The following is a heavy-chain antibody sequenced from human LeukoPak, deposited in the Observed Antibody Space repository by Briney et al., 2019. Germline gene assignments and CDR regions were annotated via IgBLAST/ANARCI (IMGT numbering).Heavy chain of an antibody. CDR3: ARDQADNWNDATLDY. J-gene: IGHJ4*02. CDR2: IIPILGIA. Sequence: GASVKVSCKASGGTFSSYAISWVRQAPGQGLEWMGRIIPILGIANYAQKFQGRVTITADKSTSTAYMELRSLRSDDTAVYYCARDQADNWNDATLDYWGQGTLVTVSS. V-gene: IGHV1-69*04. CDR1: GGTFSSYA. D-gene: IGHD1-20*01.